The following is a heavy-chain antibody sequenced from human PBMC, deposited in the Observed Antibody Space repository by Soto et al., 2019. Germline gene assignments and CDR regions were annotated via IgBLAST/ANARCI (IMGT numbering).Heavy chain of an antibody. CDR3: VRESTPTRWFDP. CDR2: INPSGGST. CDR1: GYTFTSYY. J-gene: IGHJ5*02. Sequence: ASVKVSCKASGYTFTSYYIHWVRQAPGQGLEWMGVINPSGGSTSYAQNFQGRVTMTRDTSTSTVYMELSSLRSEDTAVYYCVRESTPTRWFDPWGQGTLVTVSP. V-gene: IGHV1-46*03. D-gene: IGHD2-2*01.